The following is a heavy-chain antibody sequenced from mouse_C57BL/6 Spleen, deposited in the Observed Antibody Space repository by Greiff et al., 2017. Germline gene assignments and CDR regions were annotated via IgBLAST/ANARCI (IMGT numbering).Heavy chain of an antibody. CDR2: IPPNSGST. V-gene: IGHV1-64*01. J-gene: IGHJ2*01. D-gene: IGHD4-1*01. CDR3: ARGLGRADYFDY. CDR1: GYTFTSYW. Sequence: QVQLQQPGAELVKPGASVKLSCKASGYTFTSYWMHWVKQRPGQGLEWIGMIPPNSGSTNYNEKFKSKATLTVDTSSSTAYMQLSSLTSEDSAVYYCARGLGRADYFDYWGQGTTLTVSS.